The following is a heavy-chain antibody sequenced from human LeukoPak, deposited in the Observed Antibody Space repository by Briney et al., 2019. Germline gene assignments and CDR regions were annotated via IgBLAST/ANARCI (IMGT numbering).Heavy chain of an antibody. V-gene: IGHV3-48*02. Sequence: PLGALRLSCAASGFTLSSYSMNWVRQAPGKGLEWVSYISSSSDTIYSADSVKGRFTISRDNAKNSLYLQMSSLRDEDTAVYYCARDSSSGYEDYWGQGTLVTVSS. CDR1: GFTLSSYS. CDR2: ISSSSDTI. J-gene: IGHJ4*02. CDR3: ARDSSSGYEDY. D-gene: IGHD5-12*01.